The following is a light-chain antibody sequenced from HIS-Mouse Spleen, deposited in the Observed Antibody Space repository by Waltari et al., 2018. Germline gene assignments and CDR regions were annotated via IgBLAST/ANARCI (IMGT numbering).Light chain of an antibody. CDR1: QGISSY. J-gene: IGKJ4*01. V-gene: IGKV1-9*01. CDR3: QQLNSYPRALT. Sequence: DIQLTQSPSFLSASVGDRVTINCRASQGISSYLAWYQQKPGKAPKLLIYAASTLQSGVPSRFSGSGSGTEFTLTISSLQPEDFATYYCQQLNSYPRALTFGGGTKVEIK. CDR2: AAS.